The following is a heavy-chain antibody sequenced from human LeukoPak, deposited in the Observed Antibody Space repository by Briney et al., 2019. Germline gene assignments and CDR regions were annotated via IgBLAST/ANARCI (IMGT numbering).Heavy chain of an antibody. CDR2: INHSGST. V-gene: IGHV4-34*01. Sequence: PSETLSLTCAVYGGSFSGYYWIWIRQPPGKGLEWIGEINHSGSTNYNPSLKSRVTISVDTSKNQFSLKLSSVTAADTAVYYCARGLSGVDYWGQGTLVTVCS. J-gene: IGHJ4*02. D-gene: IGHD3-10*02. CDR1: GGSFSGYY. CDR3: ARGLSGVDY.